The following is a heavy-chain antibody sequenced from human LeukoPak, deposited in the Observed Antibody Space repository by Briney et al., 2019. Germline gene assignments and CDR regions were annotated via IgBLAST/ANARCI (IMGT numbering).Heavy chain of an antibody. V-gene: IGHV4-59*02. Sequence: PSETLSLTCTVSGDSVSNYYWSWIRQPSGKRLEWIGCIYYSESATYNPSLKSRVTISLDTSKNQFFLKLSSVTAADTAVYYCARKRSFDLWGQGTLVTVSS. CDR3: ARKRSFDL. CDR2: IYYSESA. CDR1: GDSVSNYY. J-gene: IGHJ4*02. D-gene: IGHD3-9*01.